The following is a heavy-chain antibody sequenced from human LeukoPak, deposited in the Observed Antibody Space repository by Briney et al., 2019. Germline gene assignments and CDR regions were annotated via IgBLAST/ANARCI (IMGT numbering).Heavy chain of an antibody. CDR2: IYYSGST. D-gene: IGHD3-22*01. Sequence: PSETLSLTCTVSGGSLSSYYWSWIRQPPGKGLECIGYIYYSGSTNYNPSLKSRVTISVDTPKNQFSLKLNSVTAADTAVYYCARRLGFXDSSGYXXXWFDPWGQGXLVTVS. CDR1: GGSLSSYY. CDR3: ARRLGFXDSSGYXXXWFDP. V-gene: IGHV4-59*08. J-gene: IGHJ5*02.